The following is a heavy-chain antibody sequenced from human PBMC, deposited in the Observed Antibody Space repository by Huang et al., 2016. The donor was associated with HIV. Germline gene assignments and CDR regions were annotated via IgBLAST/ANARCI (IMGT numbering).Heavy chain of an antibody. CDR3: ARSGPRWGLATIWTLVY. D-gene: IGHD5-12*01. J-gene: IGHJ4*02. V-gene: IGHV1-69*13. CDR2: LIPILGTT. CDR1: GGGSSSYA. Sequence: QVQLVQSGAEVKKPGSSVKLSCQSSGGGSSSYAISWVRQARGQGLEWMGGLIPILGTTDYAPGFQGRVTITADESTNTAYIELSSLEYDDTALYYCARSGPRWGLATIWTLVYWGQGTLVTVSS.